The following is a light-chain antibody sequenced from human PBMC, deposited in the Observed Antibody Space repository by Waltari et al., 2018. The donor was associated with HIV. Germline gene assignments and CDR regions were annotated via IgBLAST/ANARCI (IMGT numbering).Light chain of an antibody. J-gene: IGKJ2*01. CDR3: QQYNNLPPYT. V-gene: IGKV3-15*01. CDR1: QRFGSN. CDR2: GAS. Sequence: EIVMTQSPDTLSVSPGERATLSCRASQRFGSNLALYQQKPGQPPRLLIYGASARATGIPARFSGSGSGTEFTLTISSLQSEDFAVYYCQQYNNLPPYTFGQGTKLEIK.